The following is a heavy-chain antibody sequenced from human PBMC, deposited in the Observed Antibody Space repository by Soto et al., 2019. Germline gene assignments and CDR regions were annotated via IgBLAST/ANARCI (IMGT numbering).Heavy chain of an antibody. D-gene: IGHD3-22*01. V-gene: IGHV3-23*01. CDR2: ISGNGGST. CDR3: AKDQKDYYGSEAYV. Sequence: PGGSLRLSCAASGFTFSSYAMSWVRQAPGKGLEWVSAISGNGGSTYYGDPAEGRFTISRDNSKNTLYLQMNSLRAEDTAVYYCAKDQKDYYGSEAYVWGQGTLVTVAS. J-gene: IGHJ4*02. CDR1: GFTFSSYA.